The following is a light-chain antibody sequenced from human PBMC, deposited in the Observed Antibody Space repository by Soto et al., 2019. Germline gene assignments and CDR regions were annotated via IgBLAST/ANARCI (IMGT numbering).Light chain of an antibody. CDR1: QGIRND. V-gene: IGKV1-17*01. CDR3: QQYENCPIT. Sequence: DIQITPSQSSLSPSVGDRVTITCRASQGIRNDLGWYQQKPGKAPKRLIYAASSLQSGVPSRFTGSGSGTDFILTISSLQPEDIATYYCQQYENCPITFGQGTRLEIK. CDR2: AAS. J-gene: IGKJ5*01.